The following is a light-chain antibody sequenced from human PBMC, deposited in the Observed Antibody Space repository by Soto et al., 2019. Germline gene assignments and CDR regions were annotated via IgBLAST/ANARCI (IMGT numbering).Light chain of an antibody. Sequence: QSVLTQPASVSGSPGQSITISCSGTSSDIGAYDLVSWYQQHPGKAPKLMIYEVSNRPSGVSNRFSGSKSGNTASLTISGLQAEDEADYYCSPYTSSSTPRYVFGTGTKVTVL. CDR2: EVS. CDR3: SPYTSSSTPRYV. J-gene: IGLJ1*01. CDR1: SSDIGAYDL. V-gene: IGLV2-14*01.